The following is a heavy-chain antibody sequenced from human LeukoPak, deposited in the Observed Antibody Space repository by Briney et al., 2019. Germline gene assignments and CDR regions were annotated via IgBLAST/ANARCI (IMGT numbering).Heavy chain of an antibody. V-gene: IGHV3-23*01. D-gene: IGHD5-24*01. Sequence: PGGSLRLSCAASGFTSSSYAMSWVRQAPGKGLEWVSAISGSGESTYYADSVKGRFTISRDNSKNTLYLQMNSLIVEDTAVYYCAKADEVASATIGPAGYWGQGTLVTVSS. J-gene: IGHJ4*02. CDR1: GFTSSSYA. CDR3: AKADEVASATIGPAGY. CDR2: ISGSGEST.